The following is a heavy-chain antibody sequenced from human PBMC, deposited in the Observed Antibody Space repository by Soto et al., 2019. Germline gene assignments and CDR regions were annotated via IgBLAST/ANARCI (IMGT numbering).Heavy chain of an antibody. CDR3: ARGSWDDVSGHYYMDV. V-gene: IGHV6-1*01. CDR2: TYYRSKWYF. J-gene: IGHJ6*03. CDR1: GDRVSSNIGG. D-gene: IGHD1-1*01. Sequence: LQALSLTCDLSGDRVSSNIGGWNWIRQTPSRGLEWLGRTYYRSKWYFNYAVSVESRITINPDTSKNQFSLQLSSVTPDDTAVYYCARGSWDDVSGHYYMDVWGKGTTVTVS.